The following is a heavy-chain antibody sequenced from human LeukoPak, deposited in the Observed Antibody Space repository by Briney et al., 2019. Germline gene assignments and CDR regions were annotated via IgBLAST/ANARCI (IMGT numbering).Heavy chain of an antibody. V-gene: IGHV4-59*12. Sequence: PSETLSLTCTVSGGSISSYYWSWIRQPPGKGLEWIGYIYYSGSTNYNPSLKSRVTISVDASKNQFSLKLISVTAADTAVYYCARATARRGWGFDYWGQGTLVTVSS. D-gene: IGHD6-6*01. J-gene: IGHJ4*02. CDR3: ARATARRGWGFDY. CDR2: IYYSGST. CDR1: GGSISSYY.